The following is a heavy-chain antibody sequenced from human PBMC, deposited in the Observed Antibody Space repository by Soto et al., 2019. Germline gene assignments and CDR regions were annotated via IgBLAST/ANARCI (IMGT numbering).Heavy chain of an antibody. D-gene: IGHD1-7*01. CDR2: IIPIFGTA. V-gene: IGHV1-69*13. J-gene: IGHJ4*02. Sequence: SVKVSCKASGGTFSSYSMSWVRQAPGQGLEWMGGIIPIFGTANYAQKFQGRVTITADESTSTAYMELSSLRSEDTAVYYCARETTNIFDYWGQGTLVTVSS. CDR3: ARETTNIFDY. CDR1: GGTFSSYS.